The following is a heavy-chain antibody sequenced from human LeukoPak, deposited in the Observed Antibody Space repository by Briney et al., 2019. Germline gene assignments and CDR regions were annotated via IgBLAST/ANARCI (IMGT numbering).Heavy chain of an antibody. CDR3: ARDMGIATKYYYYGMDV. J-gene: IGHJ6*02. V-gene: IGHV4-59*01. D-gene: IGHD6-13*01. Sequence: SETLSLTCTVSDGSISSYYWSWIRQPPGKGLEWIGYIYYSGSTNYNPSLKSRVTISVDTSKNQFSLKLSSVTAADTAVYYCARDMGIATKYYYYGMDVWGQGTTVTVSS. CDR1: DGSISSYY. CDR2: IYYSGST.